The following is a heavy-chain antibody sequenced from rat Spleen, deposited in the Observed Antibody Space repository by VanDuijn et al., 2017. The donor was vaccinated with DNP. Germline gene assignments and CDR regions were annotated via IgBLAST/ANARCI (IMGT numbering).Heavy chain of an antibody. Sequence: EVQLVESGGGLVQPGRSLKLSCAASGFTFSDYYMAWVRQAPTKGLEWVAYIRYDGGRPYYGDSVKGRFTITRDNAKSSLYLQMNSLRSEDMATYYCVRWYNAGYYVDYWGQGVMVTVSS. J-gene: IGHJ2*01. V-gene: IGHV5-22*01. CDR2: IRYDGGRP. CDR1: GFTFSDYY. D-gene: IGHD4-3*01. CDR3: VRWYNAGYYVDY.